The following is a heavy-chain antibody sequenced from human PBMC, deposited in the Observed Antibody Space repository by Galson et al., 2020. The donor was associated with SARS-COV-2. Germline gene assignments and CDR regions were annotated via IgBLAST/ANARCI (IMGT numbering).Heavy chain of an antibody. J-gene: IGHJ3*02. CDR1: GFTVSSNY. V-gene: IGHV3-53*01. Sequence: GGSLRLSCVASGFTVSSNYMSWVRQAPGKGLDWVSGIYSGGSTSYYASVKGRFTISRDNSKNTLYLQRNSLRAEDQAVYYCASGKQWFGDLGALDIWGQGTIVTVSS. CDR2: IYSGGST. CDR3: ASGKQWFGDLGALDI. D-gene: IGHD3-10*01.